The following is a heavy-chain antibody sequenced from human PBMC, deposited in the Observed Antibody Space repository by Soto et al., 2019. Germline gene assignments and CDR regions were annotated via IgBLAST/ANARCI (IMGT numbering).Heavy chain of an antibody. D-gene: IGHD2-2*01. V-gene: IGHV1-46*01. CDR1: GYSFISHS. Sequence: ASVKVSCKASGYSFISHSIHWVRLAPGQGLEWMGFINPSGGSATLAQKFQGRVTMTRDTSTTTVYMELSSLRSEDAAVYYCARDYLSSKLSLSYFDFWGQGTLVTVS. CDR3: ARDYLSSKLSLSYFDF. CDR2: INPSGGSA. J-gene: IGHJ4*02.